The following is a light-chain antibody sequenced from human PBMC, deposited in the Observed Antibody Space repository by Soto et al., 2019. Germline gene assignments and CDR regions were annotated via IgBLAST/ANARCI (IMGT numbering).Light chain of an antibody. Sequence: QPVLTQPPSVSGAPGQRVTISCTGSSSNIGAGYDVHWYQQLPGTAPKLLIYGNNNRPSGVPDRFSGSKSGTSASLAITGLQAEDEADYYCQSYDSSLRRLFGRGTKLTGL. J-gene: IGLJ2*01. V-gene: IGLV1-40*01. CDR3: QSYDSSLRRL. CDR2: GNN. CDR1: SSNIGAGYD.